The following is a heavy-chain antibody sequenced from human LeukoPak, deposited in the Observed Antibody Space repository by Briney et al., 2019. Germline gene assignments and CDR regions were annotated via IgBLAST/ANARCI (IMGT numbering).Heavy chain of an antibody. J-gene: IGHJ4*02. V-gene: IGHV4-34*01. CDR1: GGAFNGYY. CDR3: ARGLNDSWTGENY. Sequence: SETLSLTCAVYGGAFNGYYWSWIRQPPGKVLEWIGEINHSGSTNYNPSLKSRVTISLDTSKSQFSLKVRYVTAADTAVYYCARGLNDSWTGENYWGQGTLVTVSS. CDR2: INHSGST. D-gene: IGHD3-3*01.